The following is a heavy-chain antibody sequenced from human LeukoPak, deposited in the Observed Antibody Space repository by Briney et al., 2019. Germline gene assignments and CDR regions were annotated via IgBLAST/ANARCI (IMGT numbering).Heavy chain of an antibody. D-gene: IGHD3-3*01. CDR1: GYTFTGYY. CDR3: ARAPVGFLEGFDY. J-gene: IGHJ4*02. CDR2: INPNSGGT. Sequence: EASVKVSCKASGYTFTGYYMHWVRQAPGQGLEWMGWINPNSGGTNYAQKFQGRVTMTRDTSISTAYMELSSLRSEDTAVYYCARAPVGFLEGFDYWGQGTLVTVSS. V-gene: IGHV1-2*02.